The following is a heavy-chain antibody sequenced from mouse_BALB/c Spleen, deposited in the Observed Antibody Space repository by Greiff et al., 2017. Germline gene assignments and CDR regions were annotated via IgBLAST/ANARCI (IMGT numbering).Heavy chain of an antibody. D-gene: IGHD2-2*01. J-gene: IGHJ1*01. Sequence: VQLKESGPGLVKPSQSLSLTCSATGYSITSGYYWYWIRQFPGNKLEWMGYISYDGSNNYNPSLKNRISITRDTSKNQFFLKLNSVTTEDTATYYCAMIYDGYDGTGWYFDVWGAGTTVTVSS. CDR2: ISYDGSN. V-gene: IGHV3-6*02. CDR1: GYSITSGYY. CDR3: AMIYDGYDGTGWYFDV.